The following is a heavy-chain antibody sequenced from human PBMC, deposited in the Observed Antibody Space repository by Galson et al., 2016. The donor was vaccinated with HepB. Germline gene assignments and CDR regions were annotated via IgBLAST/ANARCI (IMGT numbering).Heavy chain of an antibody. Sequence: SETLSLTCTVSGDSISSSSYHWGWIRQPPGKGLEWIGNVDYSGNIYHNPSLQSRVTVSVDTSKIQFSLRLSSLTAEDTAVYYCARRTATYGGWFDSWGQGTLVTVSS. CDR2: VDYSGNI. CDR1: GDSISSSSYH. J-gene: IGHJ5*01. D-gene: IGHD4/OR15-4a*01. V-gene: IGHV4-39*01. CDR3: ARRTATYGGWFDS.